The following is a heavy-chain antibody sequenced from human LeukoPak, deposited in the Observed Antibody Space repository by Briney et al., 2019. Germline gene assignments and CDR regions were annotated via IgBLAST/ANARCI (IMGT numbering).Heavy chain of an antibody. V-gene: IGHV4-59*01. CDR1: GGSISSYY. CDR2: IYYSGST. J-gene: IGHJ4*02. CDR3: ARAEITMVRGVIITGYYFDY. D-gene: IGHD3-10*01. Sequence: SETLSLTCTVSGGSISSYYWSWIRQPPGKGLEWIGYIYYSGSTNYNPSLESRVTISVDTSKNQFSLKLSSVTAADTAVYYCARAEITMVRGVIITGYYFDYWGQGTLVTVSS.